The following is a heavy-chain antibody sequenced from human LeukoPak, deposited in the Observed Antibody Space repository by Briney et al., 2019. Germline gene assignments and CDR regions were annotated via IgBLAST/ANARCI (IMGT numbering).Heavy chain of an antibody. D-gene: IGHD3-22*01. J-gene: IGHJ4*02. CDR1: GYTFTSYG. CDR2: ISAYNGNT. V-gene: IGHV1-18*01. Sequence: ASVKVSCKASGYTFTSYGISWVRQAPGQGLECMGWISAYNGNTNYAQKLQGRVTMTTDTSTSTAYMELRSLRSDDTAVYYCARGGSYYYDSSGYPLDYWGQGTLVTVSS. CDR3: ARGGSYYYDSSGYPLDY.